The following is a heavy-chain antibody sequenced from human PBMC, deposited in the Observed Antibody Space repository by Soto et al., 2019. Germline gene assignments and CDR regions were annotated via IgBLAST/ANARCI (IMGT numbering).Heavy chain of an antibody. V-gene: IGHV3-13*01. Sequence: QLVESGGGLVQPGGSLRVSCAASDLTLSSHDMHWVRQATGKGLEWVSAIGRAGDTYYAGSVKGRFTISRENAKNSLYLQMNSLRAEDTAVYYCARERIAVGTWDAFDIWGQGTMVTVSS. CDR2: IGRAGDT. CDR3: ARERIAVGTWDAFDI. CDR1: DLTLSSHD. D-gene: IGHD2-15*01. J-gene: IGHJ3*02.